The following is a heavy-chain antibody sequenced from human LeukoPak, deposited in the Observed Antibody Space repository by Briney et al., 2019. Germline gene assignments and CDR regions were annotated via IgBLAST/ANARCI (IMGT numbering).Heavy chain of an antibody. CDR3: AREEGGYSYGPPFDY. CDR1: GFSISSYY. Sequence: SETLSLTCTVSGFSISSYYWSWIRQPPGKGLEWIGYIYYSGSTNYNPCLESRVHISVDTSKNQFSMKLRSVTAADTAVYYCAREEGGYSYGPPFDYWGQGTLVTVSS. V-gene: IGHV4-59*01. CDR2: IYYSGST. D-gene: IGHD5-18*01. J-gene: IGHJ4*02.